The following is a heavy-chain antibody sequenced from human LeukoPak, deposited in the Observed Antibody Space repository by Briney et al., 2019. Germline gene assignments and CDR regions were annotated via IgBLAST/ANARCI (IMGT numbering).Heavy chain of an antibody. Sequence: PSETLSLTCTVSGYSISSGYYWGWIRQPPGKGLEWIGSIHHSGSTYYNPSLKSRVTISVDTSKNQFSLKLSSVTAADTAVYYCARGPQALLVAIHWGQGTLVTVSS. CDR3: ARGPQALLVAIH. CDR1: GYSISSGYY. CDR2: IHHSGST. V-gene: IGHV4-38-2*02. D-gene: IGHD5-12*01. J-gene: IGHJ4*02.